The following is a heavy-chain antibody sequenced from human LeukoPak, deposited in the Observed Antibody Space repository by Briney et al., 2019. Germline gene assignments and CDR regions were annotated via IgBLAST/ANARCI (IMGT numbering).Heavy chain of an antibody. CDR2: VSYDGSNK. D-gene: IGHD5-12*01. CDR3: ARELNRRGDSGRDY. J-gene: IGHJ4*02. V-gene: IGHV3-30-3*01. Sequence: GGSLRLSCAASGFTFTSYAMHWVRQAPGKGLEWVAGVSYDGSNKYYADSVKGRFTISRDNAKNTLYLQMNSLRAEDTAVYYCARELNRRGDSGRDYWGQGTPVTVSS. CDR1: GFTFTSYA.